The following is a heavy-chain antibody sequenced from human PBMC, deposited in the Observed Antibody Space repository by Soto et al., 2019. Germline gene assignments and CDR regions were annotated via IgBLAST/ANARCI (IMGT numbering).Heavy chain of an antibody. CDR2: ISSSSSYI. J-gene: IGHJ6*02. CDR1: GFTFSSYS. Sequence: GGSLRLSCAASGFTFSSYSMNWVRQAPGKGLEWVSSISSSSSYIYYADSVKGRFTISRDNAKNSLYLQMNSLRAEDTAVYYSARDSTRRGLRFLEWSSRRLGMDVWGQETTVTVFS. V-gene: IGHV3-21*01. D-gene: IGHD3-3*01. CDR3: ARDSTRRGLRFLEWSSRRLGMDV.